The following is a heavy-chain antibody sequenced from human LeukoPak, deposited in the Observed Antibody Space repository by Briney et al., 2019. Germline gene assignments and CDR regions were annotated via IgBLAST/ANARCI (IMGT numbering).Heavy chain of an antibody. J-gene: IGHJ4*02. V-gene: IGHV3-23*01. Sequence: GGSLRLSCAASGFTFSSYAMSWVRQAPGKGLEWVSSISASGVSTYYADSVKGRFTISRDNSKNTLYLQMNSLRVEDTAVYFCAKIGGYVVYWGQGTLVTVSS. CDR3: AKIGGYVVY. CDR1: GFTFSSYA. CDR2: ISASGVST.